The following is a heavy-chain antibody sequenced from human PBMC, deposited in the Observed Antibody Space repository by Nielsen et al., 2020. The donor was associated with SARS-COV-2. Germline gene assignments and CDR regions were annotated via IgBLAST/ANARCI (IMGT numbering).Heavy chain of an antibody. CDR2: ISNGNGNT. Sequence: ASVKVSCKASGYIFLTHTMHWVRQAPGQRLEWMGWISNGNGNTRYSQHFQGRVTITTETSAQTAYMELTSLTFEDTAVYYCARARGIAATLDLWGQGTLVTVYS. V-gene: IGHV1-3*04. CDR3: ARARGIAATLDL. D-gene: IGHD2-15*01. CDR1: GYIFLTHT. J-gene: IGHJ5*02.